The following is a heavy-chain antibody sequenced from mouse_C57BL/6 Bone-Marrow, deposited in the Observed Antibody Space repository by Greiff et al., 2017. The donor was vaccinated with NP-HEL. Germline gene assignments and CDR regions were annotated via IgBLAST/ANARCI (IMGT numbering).Heavy chain of an antibody. CDR3: TTCSSRSFDY. V-gene: IGHV14-4*01. D-gene: IGHD1-1*01. Sequence: VQLQQSGAELVRPGASVKLSCTASGFNIKDDYMHWVKQRPEQGLEWIGWIDPENGDTEYASKFQGKATITADTSSNTAYLQLSSLTSEDTAVYDCTTCSSRSFDYWGQGTTLTVSS. J-gene: IGHJ2*01. CDR1: GFNIKDDY. CDR2: IDPENGDT.